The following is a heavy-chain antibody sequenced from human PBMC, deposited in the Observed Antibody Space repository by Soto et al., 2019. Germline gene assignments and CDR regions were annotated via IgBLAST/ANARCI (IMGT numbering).Heavy chain of an antibody. CDR3: ASSYDSSGYYAYFDY. J-gene: IGHJ4*01. Sequence: AKTSETLSLTCTVSGGSISSYYWSWIRQPPGKGLEWIGYIYYSGSTNYNPSLKSRVTRSVDTSKNQFSLKLSSVTAADTAMYYCASSYDSSGYYAYFDYSGHGALVTVSS. D-gene: IGHD3-22*01. CDR1: GGSISSYY. V-gene: IGHV4-59*12. CDR2: IYYSGST.